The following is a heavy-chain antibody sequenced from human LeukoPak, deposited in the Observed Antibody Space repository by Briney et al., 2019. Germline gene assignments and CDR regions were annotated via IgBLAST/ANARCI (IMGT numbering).Heavy chain of an antibody. V-gene: IGHV1-18*01. CDR2: ISAYNGNT. J-gene: IGHJ5*02. CDR3: ARVLYDILTGYPNWFDP. CDR1: GYTFTSYG. Sequence: ASVKVSCKASGYTFTSYGISWVRQAPGQGLEWMGWISAYNGNTNYAQKLQGRVTMTTDTSTSTAYMELRSLRSDDTAVYYCARVLYDILTGYPNWFDPWGQGTLVTVSS. D-gene: IGHD3-9*01.